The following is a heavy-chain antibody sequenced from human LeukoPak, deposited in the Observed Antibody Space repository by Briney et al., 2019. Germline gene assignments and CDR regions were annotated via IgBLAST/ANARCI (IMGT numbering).Heavy chain of an antibody. Sequence: PGRSLRLSCAASGFTFSSYAMHWVRQAPGKGLEWVAVISYDGSNKYYADSVKGRFTISRDNSKNTLYLQMNRLGAEDTAVYYCAKDTRSVGGARNAFDVWGQGTMVTVSS. J-gene: IGHJ3*01. CDR2: ISYDGSNK. CDR1: GFTFSSYA. V-gene: IGHV3-30*04. CDR3: AKDTRSVGGARNAFDV. D-gene: IGHD2-21*01.